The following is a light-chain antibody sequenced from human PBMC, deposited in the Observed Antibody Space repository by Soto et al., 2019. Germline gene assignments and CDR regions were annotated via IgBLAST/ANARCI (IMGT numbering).Light chain of an antibody. V-gene: IGKV3-20*01. J-gene: IGKJ1*01. Sequence: EIVLTQSPGTLSLSPGERATLSCRASQSVSSSFLAWYQQKPGQAPRLLIYGASSRATGIPDRFGGSGSGTDVTLTISRLEPEDFAVYYCQQDDSSPRTFGQGTKVEVK. CDR1: QSVSSSF. CDR2: GAS. CDR3: QQDDSSPRT.